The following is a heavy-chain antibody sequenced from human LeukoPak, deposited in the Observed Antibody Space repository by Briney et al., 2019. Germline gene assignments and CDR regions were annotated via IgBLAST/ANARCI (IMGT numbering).Heavy chain of an antibody. J-gene: IGHJ5*02. CDR3: ARDGYGSGSYYPEGNWFDP. V-gene: IGHV4-34*01. D-gene: IGHD3-10*01. Sequence: PSETLSLTCAVYGGSFSGYYWSWIRQPPGKGLEWIGEINHSGSTNYNPSLKSRVTISVDTSKNQFSLKLSSVTAADTAVYYCARDGYGSGSYYPEGNWFDPWGRGTLVTVSS. CDR2: INHSGST. CDR1: GGSFSGYY.